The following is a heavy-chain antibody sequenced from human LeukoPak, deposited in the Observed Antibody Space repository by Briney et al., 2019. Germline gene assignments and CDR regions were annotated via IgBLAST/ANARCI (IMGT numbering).Heavy chain of an antibody. CDR2: IRYDGSNT. D-gene: IGHD3-10*01. V-gene: IGHV3-30*02. Sequence: GGSLRLSCAASGFIFSSYGMHWVRQAPGKGLEWVAFIRYDGSNTYYADSVKGRFTISRDNSKNTLYLQMNSLRAEDTAVYYCARAPMVRGVIPNKNDYWGQGTLVTVSS. CDR3: ARAPMVRGVIPNKNDY. J-gene: IGHJ4*02. CDR1: GFIFSSYG.